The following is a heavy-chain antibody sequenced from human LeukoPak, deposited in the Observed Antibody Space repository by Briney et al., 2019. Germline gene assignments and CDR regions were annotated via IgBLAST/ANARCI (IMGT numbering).Heavy chain of an antibody. CDR3: ARGGVTIFGVVIDYYFDY. J-gene: IGHJ4*02. V-gene: IGHV4-59*11. CDR1: GGSISSHY. Sequence: PETLSLTCTVSGGSISSHYWSWIRQPPGKGLEWIGYIYYSGSTNYNPSLRSRVTISVDTSKNQFSLKLSSVTAADTAVYYCARGGVTIFGVVIDYYFDYWGQGTLVTVSS. CDR2: IYYSGST. D-gene: IGHD3-3*01.